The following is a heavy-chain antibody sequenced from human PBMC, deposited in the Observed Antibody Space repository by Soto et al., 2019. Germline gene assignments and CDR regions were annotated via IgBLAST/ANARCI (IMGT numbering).Heavy chain of an antibody. Sequence: QVQLQESGPGLVKPSQTLSLTCTVSGGSISSGGYYWSWIRQHPGKGLEWIGYIYYSGTTYDNPSLKSRITISVDTAKNQVSLELKSGTAADTAVYQCGGKATVTTGLYQWGQGTLVTVSS. J-gene: IGHJ4*02. CDR3: GGKATVTTGLYQ. CDR2: IYYSGTT. CDR1: GGSISSGGYY. V-gene: IGHV4-31*03. D-gene: IGHD4-17*01.